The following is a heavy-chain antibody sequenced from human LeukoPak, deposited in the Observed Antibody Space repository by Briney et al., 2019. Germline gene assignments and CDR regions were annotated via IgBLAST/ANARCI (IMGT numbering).Heavy chain of an antibody. V-gene: IGHV4-59*01. J-gene: IGHJ4*02. Sequence: SETLSLTCTVSGGSISSYYWIWIRQPPGKGLEWIGYIYYSGSTSYNPSLKSRVTISVDTSKNQFSLNLSSVTAADTAVYYCARWADCSNISCRKGFVYWGQGTLVTVSS. D-gene: IGHD2-2*01. CDR2: IYYSGST. CDR1: GGSISSYY. CDR3: ARWADCSNISCRKGFVY.